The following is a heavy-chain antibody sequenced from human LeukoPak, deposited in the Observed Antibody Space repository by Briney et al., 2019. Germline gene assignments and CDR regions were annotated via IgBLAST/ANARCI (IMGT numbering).Heavy chain of an antibody. Sequence: GGSLRLSCAASGLTFSSYSMNWVRQAPGKGLEWVSYISSSSTTIYYSDSLKGRFTISRDNAKNSLFLQMNSLRDEDTAVYYCARGYSSGYDYWGQGTLVTVSS. J-gene: IGHJ4*02. CDR3: ARGYSSGYDY. CDR2: ISSSSTTI. CDR1: GLTFSSYS. V-gene: IGHV3-48*02. D-gene: IGHD6-19*01.